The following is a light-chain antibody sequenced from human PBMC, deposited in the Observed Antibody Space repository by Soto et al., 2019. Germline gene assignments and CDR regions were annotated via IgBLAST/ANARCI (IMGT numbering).Light chain of an antibody. Sequence: EIVLTQSPGTLSLSPGERATLSCRASQSVSSSYLAWYQQKPGQAPRLLIYGASSRATGIPDRFSGSGSGTDLTLTISRLEPEDFAVYYCQQYGSSPWTFGQETKVDIK. J-gene: IGKJ1*01. CDR3: QQYGSSPWT. CDR2: GAS. V-gene: IGKV3-20*01. CDR1: QSVSSSY.